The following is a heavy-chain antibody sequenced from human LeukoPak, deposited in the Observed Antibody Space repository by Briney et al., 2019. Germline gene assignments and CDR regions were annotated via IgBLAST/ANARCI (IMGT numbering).Heavy chain of an antibody. V-gene: IGHV4-34*01. CDR2: ITQSGRT. CDR3: APIFGGYSDFDS. CDR1: GGPFSTYY. D-gene: IGHD5-12*01. J-gene: IGHJ4*02. Sequence: SETLSLTCAVYGGPFSTYYWRWVRQPPGRGLEWIGEITQSGRTNYNPSLKSRVTISIDTSKNQLSLQLTSVAAADTAVYYCAPIFGGYSDFDSWGQGTLVTVSS.